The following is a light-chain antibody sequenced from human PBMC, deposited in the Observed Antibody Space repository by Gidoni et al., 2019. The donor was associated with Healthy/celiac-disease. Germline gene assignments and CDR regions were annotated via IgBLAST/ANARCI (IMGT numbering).Light chain of an antibody. CDR2: AAS. Sequence: DIQMTQPPSSVSASVGDRVTITCRASQGISSWLDWYQQKQGKAPKLLIYAASSFQSGVSSRFRGRVSGTDFTLTISSLQPEDFATYFCQQANSFPLTFGPGTKVDIK. CDR1: QGISSW. J-gene: IGKJ3*01. CDR3: QQANSFPLT. V-gene: IGKV1-12*01.